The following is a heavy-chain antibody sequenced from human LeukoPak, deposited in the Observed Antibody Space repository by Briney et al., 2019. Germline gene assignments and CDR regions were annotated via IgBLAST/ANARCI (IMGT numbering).Heavy chain of an antibody. CDR3: ARDRIAVTAYFDY. CDR1: GFTFSSYA. CDR2: ISYDGGNK. Sequence: GGSLRLSCAASGFTFSSYAIHWVRRAPGRWLDWMAVISYDGGNKYYADSVKGRFTISRDNSKNTLYLQLNSLRAEDTAVYYCARDRIAVTAYFDYWGQGTLVTVSS. V-gene: IGHV3-30-3*01. J-gene: IGHJ4*02. D-gene: IGHD6-19*01.